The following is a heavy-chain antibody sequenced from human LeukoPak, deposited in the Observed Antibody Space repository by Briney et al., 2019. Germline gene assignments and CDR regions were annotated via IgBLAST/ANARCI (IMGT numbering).Heavy chain of an antibody. CDR2: INSDESST. Sequence: GGSLRLSCAASGFTFSSYWMHWVRQAPGKGLVWVSRINSDESSTSYADSVKGRFTISRDNAKNTLYLQMNSLRAEDTAVYYCAREPPAMSNYCYYGMDVWGQGTTVTVSS. D-gene: IGHD2-2*01. CDR1: GFTFSSYW. CDR3: AREPPAMSNYCYYGMDV. V-gene: IGHV3-74*01. J-gene: IGHJ6*02.